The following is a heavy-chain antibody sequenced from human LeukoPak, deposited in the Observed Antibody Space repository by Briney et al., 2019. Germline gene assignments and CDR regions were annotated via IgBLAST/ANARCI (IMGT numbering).Heavy chain of an antibody. CDR3: AREVRLSYYYYGMDV. CDR2: IYSGGST. Sequence: GGSLRLSCAASGFTFSSYAMSWVRQAPGKGLEWVSVIYSGGSTYYADSVKGRFTISRDNSKNTLYLQMNSLRAEDTAVYYCAREVRLSYYYYGMDVWGQGTTVTVSS. J-gene: IGHJ6*02. V-gene: IGHV3-66*01. D-gene: IGHD5-12*01. CDR1: GFTFSSYA.